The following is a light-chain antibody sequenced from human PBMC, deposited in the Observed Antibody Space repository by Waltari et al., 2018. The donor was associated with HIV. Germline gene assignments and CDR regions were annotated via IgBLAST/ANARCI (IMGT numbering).Light chain of an antibody. Sequence: SNELTQPPSVSVSPGQTARITCSGDVLPKKYAYWFQQKPGQAPVLVIYKDTERPSGIPERFSGSRSGTTVKLTISGVQAEDEADYYCQSGGSSGSWVFGGGTKLTVL. CDR1: VLPKKY. V-gene: IGLV3-25*03. J-gene: IGLJ3*02. CDR2: KDT. CDR3: QSGGSSGSWV.